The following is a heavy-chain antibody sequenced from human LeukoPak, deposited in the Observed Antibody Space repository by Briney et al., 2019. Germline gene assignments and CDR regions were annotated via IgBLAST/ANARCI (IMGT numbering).Heavy chain of an antibody. Sequence: SETLSLTCTVSGGSINSYYWSWIRQPPGKGLEWIGYIYYSGSTNYNPSLKSRVTISVDTSKNQFSLRLSSVTAADTAVYYCARIDPEIRYFDYWGQGTLVTVSS. D-gene: IGHD5-24*01. CDR1: GGSINSYY. J-gene: IGHJ4*02. CDR3: ARIDPEIRYFDY. CDR2: IYYSGST. V-gene: IGHV4-59*01.